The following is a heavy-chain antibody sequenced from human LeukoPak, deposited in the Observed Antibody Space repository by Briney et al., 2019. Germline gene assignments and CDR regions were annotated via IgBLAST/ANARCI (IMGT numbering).Heavy chain of an antibody. CDR1: GGSISSSSYY. CDR3: ARGAYGYCSGGSCYHLQYSWFDP. J-gene: IGHJ5*02. V-gene: IGHV4-39*07. CDR2: IYYSGTA. D-gene: IGHD2-15*01. Sequence: SETLSLTCTVSGGSISSSSYYWGWIRQPPGKGLEWIGSIYYSGTAYYNRSLKSRVTISVDTSKNQFSLKLSSVTAADTAVYYCARGAYGYCSGGSCYHLQYSWFDPWGQGTLVTVSS.